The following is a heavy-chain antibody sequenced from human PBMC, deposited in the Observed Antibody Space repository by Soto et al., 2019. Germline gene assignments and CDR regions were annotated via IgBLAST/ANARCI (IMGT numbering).Heavy chain of an antibody. D-gene: IGHD1-26*01. J-gene: IGHJ5*02. CDR3: ARVLKWELRP. V-gene: IGHV4-61*01. Sequence: SATLSLTCPVPGGSVSSGSYYWSWIRQPPGKGLEWIGYIYYSGSTNYNPSLKSRVTISVDTSKNQFSLKLSSVTAADTAVYYCARVLKWELRPWGQGTLVTVSS. CDR1: GGSVSSGSYY. CDR2: IYYSGST.